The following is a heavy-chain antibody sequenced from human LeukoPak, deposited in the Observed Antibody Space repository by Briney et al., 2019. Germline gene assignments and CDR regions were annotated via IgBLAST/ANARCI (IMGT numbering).Heavy chain of an antibody. CDR3: ARAKDTAYDY. V-gene: IGHV1-69*05. CDR2: MIPMFGTT. D-gene: IGHD5-18*01. J-gene: IGHJ4*02. CDR1: GGTFSSYS. Sequence: SVKVSCKASGGTFSSYSMSWVRQAPGQGLEWMGGMIPMFGTTNYEQKFQGRVTITTDESTSTAYMELSSLRSEDTAVYYCARAKDTAYDYWGQGTLVTVSS.